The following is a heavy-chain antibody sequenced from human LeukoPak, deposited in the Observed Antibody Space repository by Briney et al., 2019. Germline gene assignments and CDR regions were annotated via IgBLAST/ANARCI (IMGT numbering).Heavy chain of an antibody. J-gene: IGHJ5*02. CDR2: ISGSGGST. V-gene: IGHV3-23*01. CDR3: AKGTAYYYDSSGYQGYNWFDP. D-gene: IGHD3-22*01. CDR1: GFTFSSYA. Sequence: TGGSLRLSCAASGFTFSSYAMSWVRQAPGKGLEWVSAISGSGGSTYYAASVKGRFTISRDNSKNTLYLQMNSLRAEDTAVYYCAKGTAYYYDSSGYQGYNWFDPWGQGTLVTVSS.